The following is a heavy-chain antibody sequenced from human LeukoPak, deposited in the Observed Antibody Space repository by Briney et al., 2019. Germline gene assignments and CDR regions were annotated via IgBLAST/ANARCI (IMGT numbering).Heavy chain of an antibody. Sequence: GGSLRLSCAASGFTFSSYSMNWVRQAPGKGLEWVAVIWNDGSNKYYADSVKGRFTISRDNSKNTLYLQMNSLRAEDTAVYYCARIHSLYYYDSSGYGAFDIWGQGTMVTVSS. CDR2: IWNDGSNK. D-gene: IGHD3-22*01. CDR1: GFTFSSYS. V-gene: IGHV3-33*08. CDR3: ARIHSLYYYDSSGYGAFDI. J-gene: IGHJ3*02.